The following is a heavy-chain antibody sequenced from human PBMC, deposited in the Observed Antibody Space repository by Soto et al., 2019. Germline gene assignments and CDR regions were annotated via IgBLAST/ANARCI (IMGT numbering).Heavy chain of an antibody. CDR2: ISGNSAET. V-gene: IGHV3-11*06. D-gene: IGHD2-2*01. J-gene: IGHJ4*02. CDR3: TKGGSITSHYWFD. Sequence: LRLSCAASGFSFGDYQMTWVRHNPRTGLEWVSQISGNSAETHYAESVRGRFTVFRDNAKNSLYLEMRSLRVEDTAVYYCTKGGSITSHYWFDWGQGTPVTV. CDR1: GFSFGDYQ.